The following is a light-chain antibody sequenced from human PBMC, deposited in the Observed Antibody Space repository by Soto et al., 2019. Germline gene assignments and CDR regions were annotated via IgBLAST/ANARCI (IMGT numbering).Light chain of an antibody. CDR3: QQYKSYPYT. CDR1: QSVDSW. CDR2: KAT. V-gene: IGKV1-5*03. Sequence: DIQMTQSPSTLSASVGDRVTITCRASQSVDSWLAWYQLKPGKAPNLLIYKATRLAGGVPSRFSGSGSGTVFILTFSSLQPDDFATYYCQQYKSYPYTCGQGTKVEMK. J-gene: IGKJ2*01.